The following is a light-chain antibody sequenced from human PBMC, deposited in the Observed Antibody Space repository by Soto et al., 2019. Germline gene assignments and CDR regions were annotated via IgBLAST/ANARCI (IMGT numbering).Light chain of an antibody. CDR3: QQHYSSPIT. CDR2: WAS. V-gene: IGKV4-1*01. Sequence: IVMTQSPDSLAVSLGERATINCKSSQSVLYSSNNKNYLAWYQQKPGQPPELLIYWASTRGSGVPDRFSGSGSETDLSLTISSLQAEDAAVYYCQQHYSSPITFGQGTRLEIQ. CDR1: QSVLYSSNNKNY. J-gene: IGKJ5*01.